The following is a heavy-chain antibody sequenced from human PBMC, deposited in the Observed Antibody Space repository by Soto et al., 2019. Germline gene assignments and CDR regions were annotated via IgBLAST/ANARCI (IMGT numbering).Heavy chain of an antibody. CDR2: ISSSSSYI. Sequence: GGSLRLSCAASGFTFSSYSMNWVRQAPGKGLEWVSSISSSSSYIYYADSVKGRFTISRDNAKNSLYLQMNSLRAEDTAVYYCAVAVAGPETDYWGQGTLVTVSS. J-gene: IGHJ4*02. V-gene: IGHV3-21*01. CDR1: GFTFSSYS. D-gene: IGHD6-19*01. CDR3: AVAVAGPETDY.